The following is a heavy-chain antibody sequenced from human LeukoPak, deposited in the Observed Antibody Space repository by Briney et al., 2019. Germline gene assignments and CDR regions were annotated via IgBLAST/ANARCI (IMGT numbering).Heavy chain of an antibody. D-gene: IGHD3-22*01. CDR1: GFTFSSYA. CDR3: ALYDSSGSPDMDYFDY. Sequence: PGGSLRLSCAASGFTFSSYAMSWVRQAPGKGLEWVSAISGSGGSTYYADSVKGRFTISRDNSKNTLYLQMNSLRAEDTAVYYCALYDSSGSPDMDYFDYWGQGTLVTVSS. V-gene: IGHV3-23*01. CDR2: ISGSGGST. J-gene: IGHJ4*02.